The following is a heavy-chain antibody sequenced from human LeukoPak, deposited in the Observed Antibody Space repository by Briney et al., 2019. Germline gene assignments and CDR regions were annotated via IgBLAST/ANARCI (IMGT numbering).Heavy chain of an antibody. CDR3: ARVQQYYDILTGYLNWFDP. CDR1: GGSISSSSYY. J-gene: IGHJ5*02. Sequence: SETLSLTCTVSGGSISSSSYYWGWIRQPPGKGLEWIGSIYYSGSTNYNPSLKSRVTISVDTSKNQFSLKLSSVTAADTAVYYCARVQQYYDILTGYLNWFDPWGQGTLVTVSS. D-gene: IGHD3-9*01. CDR2: IYYSGST. V-gene: IGHV4-39*07.